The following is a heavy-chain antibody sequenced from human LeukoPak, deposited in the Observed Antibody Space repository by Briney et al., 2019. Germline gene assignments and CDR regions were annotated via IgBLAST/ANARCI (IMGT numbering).Heavy chain of an antibody. CDR1: GASFSGYY. CDR3: ARGRYLRFDY. J-gene: IGHJ4*02. V-gene: IGHV4-34*01. D-gene: IGHD3-16*02. Sequence: PSETLSLTCAVYGASFSGYYWSWIRQPPGKGLEWIGEINHSGSTNYNPSLKSRVTISVDTSKNQFSLKLSSVTAADTAVYYCARGRYLRFDYWGQGTLVTVSS. CDR2: INHSGST.